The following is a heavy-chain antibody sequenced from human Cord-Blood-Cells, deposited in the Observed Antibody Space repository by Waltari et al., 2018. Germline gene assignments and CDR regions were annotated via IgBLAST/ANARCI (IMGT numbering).Heavy chain of an antibody. D-gene: IGHD6-6*01. Sequence: QLQLQESGPGLVKPSETLSLTCTVSGGSISISSYYWGWIRQPPGKGLEWIGSIYYSGSTYYNPSLKSRVTISVDTSKNQFSLKLSSVTAADTAVYYCARRGAARPFDYWGQGTLVTVSS. J-gene: IGHJ4*02. CDR1: GGSISISSYY. V-gene: IGHV4-39*01. CDR3: ARRGAARPFDY. CDR2: IYYSGST.